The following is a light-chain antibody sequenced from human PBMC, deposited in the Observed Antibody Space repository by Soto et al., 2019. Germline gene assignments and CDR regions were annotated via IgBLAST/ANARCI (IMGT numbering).Light chain of an antibody. J-gene: IGLJ3*02. CDR1: SSNIGNNN. Sequence: QPVLTQPPSASGTPGQRVTISCSGSSSNIGNNNVNWYQQLPGTAPTLLIYSSDQRPSGVPDRFSGSKSGTSASLAVNGLQSEDEANYYCAAWDDSLNGPLFGGGTKVTVL. CDR2: SSD. CDR3: AAWDDSLNGPL. V-gene: IGLV1-44*01.